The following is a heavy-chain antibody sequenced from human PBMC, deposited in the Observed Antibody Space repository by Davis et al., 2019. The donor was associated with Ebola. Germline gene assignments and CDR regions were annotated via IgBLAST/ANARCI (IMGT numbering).Heavy chain of an antibody. J-gene: IGHJ4*02. D-gene: IGHD1-26*01. Sequence: GESLKISCAASGFTFSSYWMSWVRQAPGKGLEWVANIKQDGSEKYYVDSVKGRFTISRDNAKNSLYLQMNSLRAEDTAVYYCAREGGSSHFDFWGQGTLVTVSS. CDR2: IKQDGSEK. CDR1: GFTFSSYW. CDR3: AREGGSSHFDF. V-gene: IGHV3-7*03.